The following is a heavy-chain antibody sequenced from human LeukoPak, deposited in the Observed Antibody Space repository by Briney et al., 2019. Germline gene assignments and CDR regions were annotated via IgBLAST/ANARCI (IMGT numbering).Heavy chain of an antibody. CDR3: AKDDRGGWSGYFDY. CDR1: GFIFSSYG. CDR2: IWHDGSSE. Sequence: GGSLRLSCAAPGFIFSSYGMHWVRQAPGKGLEWVAVIWHDGSSEFYADSVRGRFSTSRDDSKNTVYLQMNSLRAEDTALYYCAKDDRGGWSGYFDYWGQGTLVTVSS. J-gene: IGHJ4*02. V-gene: IGHV3-33*06. D-gene: IGHD3-22*01.